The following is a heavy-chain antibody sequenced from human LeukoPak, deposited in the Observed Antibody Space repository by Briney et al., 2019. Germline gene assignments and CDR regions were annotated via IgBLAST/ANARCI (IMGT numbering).Heavy chain of an antibody. J-gene: IGHJ4*02. V-gene: IGHV3-23*01. Sequence: ETLSLTCAVYGGSFSGYYWSWVRQAPGKGLEWVSAISGSGGSTYYADSVKGRFTISRDNSKNTLYLQMNSLRAEDTAVYYCARAGVDTSGYYYQGFDYWGQGTLVTVSS. D-gene: IGHD3-3*01. CDR2: ISGSGGST. CDR1: GGSFSGYY. CDR3: ARAGVDTSGYYYQGFDY.